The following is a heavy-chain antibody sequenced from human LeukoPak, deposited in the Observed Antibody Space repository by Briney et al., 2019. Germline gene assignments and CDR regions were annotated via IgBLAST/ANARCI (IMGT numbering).Heavy chain of an antibody. Sequence: PGGSLRLSCAASGFTFSSYAMHWVRQAPGKGLEWVAVISYDGSNKYYADSVKGRFTITRDNSKNTLYLQMNSLRAEDTAVYYCARDRKSRYSGYAYGGGFDYWGQGTLVTVSS. D-gene: IGHD5-12*01. J-gene: IGHJ4*02. V-gene: IGHV3-30-3*01. CDR3: ARDRKSRYSGYAYGGGFDY. CDR2: ISYDGSNK. CDR1: GFTFSSYA.